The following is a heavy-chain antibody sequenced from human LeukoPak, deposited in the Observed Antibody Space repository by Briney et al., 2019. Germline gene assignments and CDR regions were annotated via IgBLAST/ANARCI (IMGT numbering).Heavy chain of an antibody. Sequence: PSETLSLTCAVYGGSFSGYYWSWIRQPAGKGLEWIGRIYTSGSTNYNPSLKSRVTMSVDTSKNQFSLRLSSVTAADTAVYYCARELKHIDYWGQGTLVTVSS. J-gene: IGHJ4*02. CDR1: GGSFSGYY. V-gene: IGHV4-4*07. CDR3: ARELKHIDY. CDR2: IYTSGST.